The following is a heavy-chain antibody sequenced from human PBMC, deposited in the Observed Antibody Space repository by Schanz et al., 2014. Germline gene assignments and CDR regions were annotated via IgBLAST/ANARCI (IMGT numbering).Heavy chain of an antibody. CDR2: ISYDGSSK. V-gene: IGHV3-33*01. CDR1: GFTFRSYG. J-gene: IGHJ3*02. CDR3: ARGIITMVRGGDVGAFDI. D-gene: IGHD3-10*01. Sequence: QVQLVESGGGVVQPGRSLRLSCAASGFTFRSYGMHWVRQAPGKGLEWVALISYDGSSKNHADSVQGRFTISRDNSKNALYLQMDSLRAEDTAVYYCARGIITMVRGGDVGAFDIWGQGTMDNVSS.